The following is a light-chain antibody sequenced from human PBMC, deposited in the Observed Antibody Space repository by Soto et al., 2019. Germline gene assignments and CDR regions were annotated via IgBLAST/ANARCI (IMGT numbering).Light chain of an antibody. J-gene: IGKJ1*01. V-gene: IGKV4-1*01. CDR3: QQYISTPWT. CDR1: QNALRTSNNKTY. Sequence: DIVMTQSPDALAVSLGERATIDCKSSQNALRTSNNKTYLTWYQQKPGQPPKLLIYWASTRESGVPDRFSGSGSGTDFTLTISSLQAEDVAVYYCQQYISTPWTFGQGTKVDIK. CDR2: WAS.